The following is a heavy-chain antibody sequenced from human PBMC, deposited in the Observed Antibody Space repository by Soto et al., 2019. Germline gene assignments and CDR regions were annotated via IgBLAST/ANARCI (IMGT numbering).Heavy chain of an antibody. CDR1: RFTFRTYD. J-gene: IGHJ4*02. V-gene: IGHV3-30*18. CDR3: AKVSISKSSAVTFDS. CDR2: VSYDASYQ. Sequence: PGGSLRLSCAVSRFTFRTYDMHWVRQAPGRGLEWVAVVSYDASYQNYVDSVKGRFTVSRDNSKNTLFLQMNSLRPEDTAVYYCAKVSISKSSAVTFDSWGRGTLVTVSS. D-gene: IGHD2-15*01.